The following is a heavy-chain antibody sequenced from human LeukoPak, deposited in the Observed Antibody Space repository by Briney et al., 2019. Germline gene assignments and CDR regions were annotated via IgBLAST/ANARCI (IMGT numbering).Heavy chain of an antibody. D-gene: IGHD3-16*02. Sequence: GESLKISCKGSGYSFTSYWIGWVRQMPGEGLEWMGIIYPGDSDTIYSPSFQGQVTISADKSISTAYLQWSSLKASDTAMYFCARGLGRAVIQYYYFDYWGQGTLVTVSS. V-gene: IGHV5-51*01. CDR3: ARGLGRAVIQYYYFDY. CDR2: IYPGDSDT. CDR1: GYSFTSYW. J-gene: IGHJ4*02.